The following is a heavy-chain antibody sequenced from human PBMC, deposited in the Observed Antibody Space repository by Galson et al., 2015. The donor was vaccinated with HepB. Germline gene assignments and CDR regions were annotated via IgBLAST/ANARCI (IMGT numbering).Heavy chain of an antibody. D-gene: IGHD3-22*01. CDR1: GYTFASYA. CDR3: ARDYYDSSGYLYGMDV. V-gene: IGHV1-3*01. J-gene: IGHJ6*02. CDR2: INAGNGNT. Sequence: SVKVSCKASGYTFASYAMHWVRQAPGQRLEWMGWINAGNGNTKYSQKFQGRVTITRDTSASTAYMELSSLRSEDTAVYYCARDYYDSSGYLYGMDVWGQGTTVTVSS.